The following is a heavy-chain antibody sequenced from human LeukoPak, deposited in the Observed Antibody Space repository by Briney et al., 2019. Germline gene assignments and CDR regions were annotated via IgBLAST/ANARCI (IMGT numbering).Heavy chain of an antibody. CDR2: IYPGDSDT. D-gene: IGHD3-3*01. CDR1: GYSFTSYW. CDR3: ARQAPYYDFWSGYPHYYYYMDV. V-gene: IGHV5-51*01. J-gene: IGHJ6*03. Sequence: GESLKISCKGSGYSFTSYWIGWVRQMPGKGLEWKGIIYPGDSDTRYSPSFQGQVTISADKSISTAYLQWSSLKASDTAMYYCARQAPYYDFWSGYPHYYYYMDVWGKGTTVTVSS.